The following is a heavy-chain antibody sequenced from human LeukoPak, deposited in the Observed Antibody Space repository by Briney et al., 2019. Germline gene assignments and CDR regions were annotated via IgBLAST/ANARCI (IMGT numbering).Heavy chain of an antibody. CDR1: GFTFSSYA. CDR2: ISGSGRST. CDR3: TTDNRGWSGYSGIGDY. D-gene: IGHD3-3*01. V-gene: IGHV3-23*01. Sequence: PGGSLRLSCVVSGFTFSSYAMSWVRQAPGKGLEWVSAISGSGRSTYYAGSVKGRFTISRDNSKNTLYLQMNSLKTEDTAVYYCTTDNRGWSGYSGIGDYWGQGTLVTVSS. J-gene: IGHJ4*02.